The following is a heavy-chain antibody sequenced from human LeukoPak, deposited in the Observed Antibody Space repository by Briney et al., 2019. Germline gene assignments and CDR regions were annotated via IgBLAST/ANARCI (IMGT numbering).Heavy chain of an antibody. J-gene: IGHJ4*02. V-gene: IGHV4-4*07. Sequence: SSETLSLTCTVSGGSISSYYWSWIRQPAGKGLEWIGRIYTSGSTNYNPSLKSRVTMSVDTSENQFSLKLSSVTAADTAVYYCASHYYDSSGYYNYFDYWGQGTLVTVSS. D-gene: IGHD3-22*01. CDR2: IYTSGST. CDR1: GGSISSYY. CDR3: ASHYYDSSGYYNYFDY.